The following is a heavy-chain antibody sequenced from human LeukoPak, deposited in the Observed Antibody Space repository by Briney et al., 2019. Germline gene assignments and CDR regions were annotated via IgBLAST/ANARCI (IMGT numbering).Heavy chain of an antibody. V-gene: IGHV3-30*02. Sequence: PGGSLRLSCAASGFTFSSYGMHWVRQAPGKGLEWVAFIRYDGSNKYYADSVKGRFTISRDNSKNTLYLQMNSLRAEDTAVYYCAKEAVDFWSGYSDYWGQGTLVTVSS. CDR3: AKEAVDFWSGYSDY. CDR2: IRYDGSNK. J-gene: IGHJ4*02. D-gene: IGHD3-3*01. CDR1: GFTFSSYG.